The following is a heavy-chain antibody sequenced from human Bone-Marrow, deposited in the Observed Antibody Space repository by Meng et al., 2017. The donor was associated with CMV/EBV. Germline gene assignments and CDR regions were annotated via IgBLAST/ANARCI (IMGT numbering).Heavy chain of an antibody. J-gene: IGHJ4*02. CDR1: GYSFTGYY. D-gene: IGHD4-17*01. V-gene: IGHV1-8*01. CDR3: ARGRAGDYGDLGAGLDS. CDR2: INPNSGGT. Sequence: ASVKVSCKASGYSFTGYYIYWVRQAPGQGLEWMGWINPNSGGTAYAQKFQGRVTITRNTSLRTAYMELSSLRSEDTAVYYCARGRAGDYGDLGAGLDSWGQGTLVTASS.